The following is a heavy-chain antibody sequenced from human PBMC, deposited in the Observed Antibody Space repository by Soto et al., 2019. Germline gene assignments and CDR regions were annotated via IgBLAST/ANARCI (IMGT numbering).Heavy chain of an antibody. V-gene: IGHV3-48*02. Sequence: XGSPRVSCAASGVSVISYRMSWVRQAPGKGLEWVSYISNSGSVIHDADSVKGRFTISRDNAKNSLSLQMNSLRDEDTALYYCVRVYASNTFDIWGQPTVGTVSS. CDR1: GVSVISYR. CDR3: VRVYASNTFDI. D-gene: IGHD2-2*01. J-gene: IGHJ3*02. CDR2: ISNSGSVI.